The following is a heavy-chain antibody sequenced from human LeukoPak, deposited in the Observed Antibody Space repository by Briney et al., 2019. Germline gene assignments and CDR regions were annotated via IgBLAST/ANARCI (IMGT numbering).Heavy chain of an antibody. CDR1: EFTFRNYW. Sequence: PGGALRLFCAASEFTFRNYWLSWAPQAPGKGLECVTNINQDGSNKYYADSVKGRFAISRDNTKNSLNLKMSSLRAGDTAVYYCVREWVDWGQGYNWFDRWGQGTLATVSS. V-gene: IGHV3-7*01. J-gene: IGHJ5*02. CDR2: INQDGSNK. D-gene: IGHD7-27*01. CDR3: VREWVDWGQGYNWFDR.